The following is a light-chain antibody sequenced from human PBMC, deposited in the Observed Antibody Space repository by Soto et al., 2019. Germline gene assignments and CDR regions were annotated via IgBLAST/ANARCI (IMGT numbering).Light chain of an antibody. CDR1: QSINNY. V-gene: IGKV3-11*01. CDR2: DAS. J-gene: IGKJ4*01. CDR3: QYRGIWPPGAT. Sequence: EIVLRQSPVTLSLSPGERATLSCRASQSINNYLAWYQQKPGQPPRLLIYDASNRATAIPVRFSGSGSGTDFTLTIRSLEPEGSAVYYCQYRGIWPPGATFGGGTKVEIK.